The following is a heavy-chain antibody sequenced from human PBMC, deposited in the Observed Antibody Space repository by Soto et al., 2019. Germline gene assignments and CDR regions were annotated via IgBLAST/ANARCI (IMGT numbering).Heavy chain of an antibody. J-gene: IGHJ3*01. CDR1: GFTVIRDY. CDR2: IYSGGTT. Sequence: EEQLVETGGGLIQPGGSLRLSCAVSGFTVIRDYMNWVRQAPGKGLEWVSVIYSGGTTYHADSVKGRFTISRDNSGNTLFLQMNSLRAEDTAMYYCARSTEWNAFDLWGQGTMVTASS. D-gene: IGHD3-3*01. CDR3: ARSTEWNAFDL. V-gene: IGHV3-53*02.